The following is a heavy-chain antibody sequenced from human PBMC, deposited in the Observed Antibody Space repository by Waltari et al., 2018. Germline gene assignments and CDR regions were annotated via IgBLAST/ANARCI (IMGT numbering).Heavy chain of an antibody. CDR3: ARSTVVINDAFDI. D-gene: IGHD3-22*01. J-gene: IGHJ3*02. V-gene: IGHV4-34*01. CDR2: INHSGST. Sequence: QVQLQQWGAGLLKPSETLSLTCAVYGGSFSGYYWSWIRQPPGKGLEWIGAINHSGSTNYNPSLKSRVTISVDTSKNQFSLKLSSVTAADTAVYYCARSTVVINDAFDIWGQGTMVTVSS. CDR1: GGSFSGYY.